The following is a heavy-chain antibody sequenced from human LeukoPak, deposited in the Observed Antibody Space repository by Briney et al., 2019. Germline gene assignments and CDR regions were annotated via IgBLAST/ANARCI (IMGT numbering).Heavy chain of an antibody. V-gene: IGHV4-59*08. Sequence: SETLSLTCSIFGGSTTGYFWTWIRQPPGKGPEWIGYVYYKGDTSYSPSLDGRVSISVDASKKQFSLKLNSVTAADTAVYYCARHVTVTYDAFDLWGQGTLVTVSS. CDR2: VYYKGDT. CDR1: GGSTTGYF. CDR3: ARHVTVTYDAFDL. D-gene: IGHD4-11*01. J-gene: IGHJ3*01.